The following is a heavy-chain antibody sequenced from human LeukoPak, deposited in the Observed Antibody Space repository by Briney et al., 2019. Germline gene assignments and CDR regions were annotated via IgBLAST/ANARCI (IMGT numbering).Heavy chain of an antibody. J-gene: IGHJ4*02. D-gene: IGHD3-3*01. CDR3: ASGGGADYWSGYYLDY. CDR1: GYTFTGYY. Sequence: ASVKVSCKASGYTFTGYYLHWVRQAPGQELEWMGWINPNSGGTNYAQNFQGRVTMTRDTSISTAYLELSRLRSDDTAVYYCASGGGADYWSGYYLDYWGQGTLVTVSS. V-gene: IGHV1-2*02. CDR2: INPNSGGT.